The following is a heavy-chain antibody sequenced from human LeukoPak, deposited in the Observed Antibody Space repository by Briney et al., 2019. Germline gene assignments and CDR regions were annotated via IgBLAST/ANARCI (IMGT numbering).Heavy chain of an antibody. D-gene: IGHD1-26*01. J-gene: IGHJ4*02. CDR3: ARDVGGSLDY. CDR2: IKGDESAK. Sequence: GGSLRLSCAASGFTFSTYWMAWVRQAPGKGLEWVANIKGDESAKHQADSVKGRFTISRDNAQKSVYLRMSSLRGEDTAVYYCARDVGGSLDYWGQGTLVTVSS. CDR1: GFTFSTYW. V-gene: IGHV3-7*01.